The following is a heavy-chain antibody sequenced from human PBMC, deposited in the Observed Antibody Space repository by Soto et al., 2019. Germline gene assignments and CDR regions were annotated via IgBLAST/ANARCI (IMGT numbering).Heavy chain of an antibody. D-gene: IGHD3-10*01. V-gene: IGHV4-59*01. CDR3: AKNYGNAFDT. J-gene: IGHJ3*02. CDR1: GGSISSYY. CDR2: IYYSGRT. Sequence: SETLSLTCTVSGGSISSYYWSWIRQPPGKGLEWIGYIYYSGRTSYNPSLKSRVTISVDTSKNQFSLKLSSVTAADTAVYYCAKNYGNAFDTWGQGTMVTVSS.